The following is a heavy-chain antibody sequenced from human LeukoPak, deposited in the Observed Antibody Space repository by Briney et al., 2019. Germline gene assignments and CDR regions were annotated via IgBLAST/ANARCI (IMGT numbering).Heavy chain of an antibody. J-gene: IGHJ5*02. CDR1: GGSISSYY. Sequence: SETLSLTCTVSGGSISSYYWSWIRQPPGKGLEWIGYIYYSGSTNYNPSLKSRVAISVDTSKNQFSLKLSSVTAADTAVYYCAREARKGSSSWYYLGWFDPWGQGTLATVSS. CDR3: AREARKGSSSWYYLGWFDP. V-gene: IGHV4-59*12. D-gene: IGHD6-13*01. CDR2: IYYSGST.